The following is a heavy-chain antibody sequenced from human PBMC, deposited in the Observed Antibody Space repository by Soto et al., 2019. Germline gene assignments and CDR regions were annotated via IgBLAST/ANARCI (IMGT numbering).Heavy chain of an antibody. V-gene: IGHV3-21*01. Sequence: EVQLVESGGGLVKPGGSLRLSCAASGFTFSDYTINWVRQAPGKWLEWVSTISSSSTYIYTADSLKGRFTISRENAKNSLYLQMNSLGAEDTAVYYCARGRSGGYLFDSWCQGALLIVSS. J-gene: IGHJ4*02. D-gene: IGHD1-26*01. CDR1: GFTFSDYT. CDR3: ARGRSGGYLFDS. CDR2: ISSSSTYI.